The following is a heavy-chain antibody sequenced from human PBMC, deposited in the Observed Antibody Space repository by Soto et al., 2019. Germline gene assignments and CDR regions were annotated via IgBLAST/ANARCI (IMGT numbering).Heavy chain of an antibody. D-gene: IGHD3-16*02. CDR3: ARDRSRVHYGMDV. Sequence: PSETLSLTCTVSGGSICSYYCIWGRRPPGKCLEWIVYIDYRGTTKYNPSLRSRVTMSVDTSKSRFSLRLTSVSAADTAVYYCARDRSRVHYGMDVWGLGTTVTVSS. J-gene: IGHJ6*02. V-gene: IGHV4-59*01. CDR2: IDYRGTT. CDR1: GGSICSYY.